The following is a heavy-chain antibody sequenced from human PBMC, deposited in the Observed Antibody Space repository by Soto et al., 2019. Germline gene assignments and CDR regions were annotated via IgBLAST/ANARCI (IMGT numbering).Heavy chain of an antibody. CDR2: IKSKSDGETA. V-gene: IGHV3-15*01. J-gene: IGHJ4*02. CDR3: AIPAIINRDSSTRFDY. D-gene: IGHD2-2*01. Sequence: GGSLRRSCAASGLTFSNVWMTWVRQAPGKGLEWVGRIKSKSDGETADVAAPVKARFTISRDDSKNTVFLEMNSLKSEDTPMHYCAIPAIINRDSSTRFDYVGRGTQFTVSS. CDR1: GLTFSNVW.